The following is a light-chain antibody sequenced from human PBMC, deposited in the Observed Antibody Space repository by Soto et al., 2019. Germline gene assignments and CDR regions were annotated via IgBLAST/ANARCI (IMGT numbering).Light chain of an antibody. CDR2: DVS. CDR1: SSDVGAYNY. Sequence: QSALAQPRSVSGYPGQSVTISCTGTSSDVGAYNYVSWYQQHPGKAPKLMTYDVSKRPSGVPDRFSGSKSGNTASLTISGLQAEDEADYYCCSYADNYSYVFGTGTKVTV. V-gene: IGLV2-11*01. J-gene: IGLJ1*01. CDR3: CSYADNYSYV.